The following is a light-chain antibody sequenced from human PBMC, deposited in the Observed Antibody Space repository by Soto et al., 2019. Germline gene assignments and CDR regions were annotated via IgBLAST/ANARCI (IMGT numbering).Light chain of an antibody. CDR1: QSVGSQ. Sequence: EIVLTQSPATLSLSPGERATLSCRASQSVGSQLAWFQHKPGQAPRLLIYDTFNRATGIPARFSGSGSGTDFPLTISSLEPEDFAVYYCQQRSDWPRTFGQGTKVEI. V-gene: IGKV3-11*01. CDR2: DTF. J-gene: IGKJ1*01. CDR3: QQRSDWPRT.